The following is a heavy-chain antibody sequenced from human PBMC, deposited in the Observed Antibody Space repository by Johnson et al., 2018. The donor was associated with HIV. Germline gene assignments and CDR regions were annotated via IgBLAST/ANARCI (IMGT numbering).Heavy chain of an antibody. CDR3: ARDGYSSGWYGNDAFDI. CDR1: GITFSDYA. J-gene: IGHJ3*02. Sequence: VPLVESGGGVVQPGRSLRLSCAASGITFSDYAMHWVRQAPGKGLAWVANIKQDGSEKYYVDSVKGRFTISRANAKNSLYLQMNSLRAEDTAVYYCARDGYSSGWYGNDAFDIWGQGTMVTVSS. D-gene: IGHD6-19*01. CDR2: IKQDGSEK. V-gene: IGHV3-7*01.